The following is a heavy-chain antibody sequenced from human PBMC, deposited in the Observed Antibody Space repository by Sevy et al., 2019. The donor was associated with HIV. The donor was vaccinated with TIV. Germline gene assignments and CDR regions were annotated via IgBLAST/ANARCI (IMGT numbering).Heavy chain of an antibody. CDR3: ARDGGYSVNFLPSGY. CDR1: GFTFSSYA. D-gene: IGHD3-10*02. Sequence: GGSLRLSCAASGFTFSSYAMSWVRQAPGKGLEWMAAISYDGSSKYYADSVKGRFTISRDDSKNTLYLQMSSLRAGDTAVYYCARDGGYSVNFLPSGYWGQGTLVTVSS. V-gene: IGHV3-30-3*01. J-gene: IGHJ4*02. CDR2: ISYDGSSK.